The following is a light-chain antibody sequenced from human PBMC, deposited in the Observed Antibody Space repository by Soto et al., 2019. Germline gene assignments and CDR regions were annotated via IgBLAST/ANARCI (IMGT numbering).Light chain of an antibody. CDR2: DVS. CDR3: SSYTSSSTLLYV. Sequence: QSALTQPDSVSGSPGQSITISCTGTSSDVGGYNYVSWYQQHPGKAPKLMIYDVSNRPSGVSNRFSGSKSGNTASLTISGLQAEDEADYYFSSYTSSSTLLYVFGTGTKLPVL. CDR1: SSDVGGYNY. J-gene: IGLJ1*01. V-gene: IGLV2-14*01.